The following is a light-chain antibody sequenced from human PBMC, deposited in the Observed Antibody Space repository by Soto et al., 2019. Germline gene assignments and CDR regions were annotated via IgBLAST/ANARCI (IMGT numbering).Light chain of an antibody. V-gene: IGLV3-21*02. CDR1: NIGSKS. J-gene: IGLJ2*01. Sequence: SSELTQPPSVSVAPGQTASITCVGSNIGSKSVHWYQQRTGQAPVLVVSDGSGRASWIPERFSGSTSGNTATMTTSRVEGADEADYYCQMSDSSSDPAIFGGGTKVTVL. CDR3: QMSDSSSDPAI. CDR2: DGS.